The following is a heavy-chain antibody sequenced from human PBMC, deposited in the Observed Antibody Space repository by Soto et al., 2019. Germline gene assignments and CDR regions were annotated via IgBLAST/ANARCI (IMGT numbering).Heavy chain of an antibody. Sequence: PWGSLRLSCAASGFTFIDFYITFFRQAPWKWLEWLSYISINSNHKEYGDSVKGRHTISRDNAKNSLYLQMNSLRADDTAVYYCVRGGGGGQFDYWGQGTLVTVSS. CDR2: ISINSNHK. CDR1: GFTFIDFY. D-gene: IGHD2-21*01. CDR3: VRGGGGGQFDY. J-gene: IGHJ4*02. V-gene: IGHV3-11*06.